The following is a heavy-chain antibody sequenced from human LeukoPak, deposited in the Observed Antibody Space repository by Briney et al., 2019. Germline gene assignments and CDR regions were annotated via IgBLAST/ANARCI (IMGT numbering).Heavy chain of an antibody. CDR3: ARVATDYDILTGHPNWFDP. D-gene: IGHD3-9*01. CDR1: GYTFTSYG. CDR2: ISAYNGNT. J-gene: IGHJ5*02. Sequence: ASVKVSCKASGYTFTSYGISWVRQAPGQGLEWMGWISAYNGNTNYAQKLQGRVTMTRNTSISTAYMELSSLRSEDTAVYYCARVATDYDILTGHPNWFDPWGQGTLVTVSS. V-gene: IGHV1-18*01.